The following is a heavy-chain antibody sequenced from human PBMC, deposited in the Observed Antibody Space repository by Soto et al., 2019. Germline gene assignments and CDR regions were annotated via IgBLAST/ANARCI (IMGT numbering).Heavy chain of an antibody. D-gene: IGHD3-22*01. Sequence: PVKVSCKASGGTFSSYTISWVRKAPGQGLEWMGRIIPILGIANYAQKFQGRVTITADKSTSTAYMELSSLRSEDTAVYYCARAADYYDSSGYYYVGDYWGQGTLVTVSS. CDR1: GGTFSSYT. V-gene: IGHV1-69*02. J-gene: IGHJ4*02. CDR2: IIPILGIA. CDR3: ARAADYYDSSGYYYVGDY.